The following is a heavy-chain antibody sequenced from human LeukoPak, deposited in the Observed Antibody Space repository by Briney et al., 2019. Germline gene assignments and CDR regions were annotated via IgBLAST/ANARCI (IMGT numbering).Heavy chain of an antibody. J-gene: IGHJ4*02. D-gene: IGHD2-15*01. CDR3: ARDSGGVVAARGYFDY. CDR1: GFTCSSYW. CDR2: IKQDGSEK. Sequence: GGSLRLSCAASGFTCSSYWMSWVRQAPGKGLEWVANIKQDGSEKYYVDSVKGRFTTSRDDAKNSLYLQMNSLRAEDTAVYYCARDSGGVVAARGYFDYWGQGTLVTVSS. V-gene: IGHV3-7*01.